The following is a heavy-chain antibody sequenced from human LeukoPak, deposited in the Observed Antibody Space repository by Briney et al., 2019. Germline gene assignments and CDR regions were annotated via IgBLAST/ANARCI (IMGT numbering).Heavy chain of an antibody. CDR2: INTDGSST. Sequence: GSLRLSCAASGFTFSSYWMHWVRQAPGKGLVWVSNINTDGSSTSYADYVKGRFTISRDNAKNTVLLQMNSLRAEDTAVYYCARGTSSSFDYGGQGTVVTVSS. V-gene: IGHV3-74*01. D-gene: IGHD2-2*01. J-gene: IGHJ4*02. CDR1: GFTFSSYW. CDR3: ARGTSSSFDY.